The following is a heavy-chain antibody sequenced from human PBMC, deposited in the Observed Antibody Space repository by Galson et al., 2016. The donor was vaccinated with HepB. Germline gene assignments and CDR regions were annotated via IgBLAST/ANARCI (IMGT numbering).Heavy chain of an antibody. V-gene: IGHV3-21*01. D-gene: IGHD3-3*01. Sequence: SLRLSCAASGFTFSNYSMNWVRQAPGKGLEWVSSISGSNTFISYGDSVKGRFTISRDNAKNSLYLQMNSLRAEDTAVYYCARDKGGFWSAFLHFYFYGMDVWGQGTTVTVSS. CDR1: GFTFSNYS. CDR3: ARDKGGFWSAFLHFYFYGMDV. J-gene: IGHJ6*02. CDR2: ISGSNTFI.